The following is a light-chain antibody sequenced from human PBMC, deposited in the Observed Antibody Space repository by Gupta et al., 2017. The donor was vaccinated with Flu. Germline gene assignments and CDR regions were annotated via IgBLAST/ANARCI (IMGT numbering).Light chain of an antibody. V-gene: IGKV1-27*01. CDR1: QDISSY. Sequence: GDRVTITCRAIQDISSYLAWYQQKSGKRPKLLIYAASSAQSGVPSRFSASGFGTAFTLTISSLQPEDVATYYCQKYNSAPPAFGGGTKVEIK. CDR2: AAS. CDR3: QKYNSAPPA. J-gene: IGKJ4*01.